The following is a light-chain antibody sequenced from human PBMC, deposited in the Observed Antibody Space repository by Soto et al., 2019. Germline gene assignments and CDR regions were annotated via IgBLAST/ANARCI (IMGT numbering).Light chain of an antibody. V-gene: IGKV3-20*01. J-gene: IGKJ3*01. CDR1: QSVSSNY. CDR3: QQYGSSPLFT. Sequence: EIVLTQSPGTLSLSPGERATLSCRASQSVSSNYLAWYQQKPGQAPRLLIYGASSSATGIPDRFSGSGSGTDFTLSISSLQPADFAVYYCQQYGSSPLFTFGPGTKVEIK. CDR2: GAS.